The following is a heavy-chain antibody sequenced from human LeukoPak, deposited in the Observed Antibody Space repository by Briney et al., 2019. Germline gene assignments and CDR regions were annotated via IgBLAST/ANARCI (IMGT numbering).Heavy chain of an antibody. CDR3: ARSTDGYNLGTGGVDH. CDR2: ISSTSSYR. CDR1: VFTYSSYS. D-gene: IGHD5-24*01. Sequence: GGSLRLSCVASVFTYSSYSMSRVRQAPGKGLEWVSCISSTSSYRYYAGSVKGRFTISRDNAKNSLYLQLNSLRAEDTAVYYCARSTDGYNLGTGGVDHWGQGTLVTVSS. J-gene: IGHJ4*02. V-gene: IGHV3-21*01.